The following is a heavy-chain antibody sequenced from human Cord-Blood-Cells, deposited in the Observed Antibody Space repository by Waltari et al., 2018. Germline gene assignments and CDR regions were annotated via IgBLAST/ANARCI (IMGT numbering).Heavy chain of an antibody. V-gene: IGHV3-33*08. D-gene: IGHD3-10*01. CDR3: VPGGAFDI. CDR1: GFTFSSYG. J-gene: IGHJ3*02. CDR2: IWYDGSNK. Sequence: QVQLVESGGGVVQPGRYLRLSCADSGFTFSSYGMDWVRQDPGKGLEWVAVIWYDGSNKYYADYVKGRFTISRDKSKNTRYLQMSGLRAEDTAMYYCVPGGAFDIWGQGTMVTVSS.